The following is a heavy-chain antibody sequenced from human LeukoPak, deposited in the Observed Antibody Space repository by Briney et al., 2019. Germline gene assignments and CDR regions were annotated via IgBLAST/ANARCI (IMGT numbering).Heavy chain of an antibody. V-gene: IGHV3-30*02. CDR1: GFTFSSYG. Sequence: PGGSLRLSCAASGFTFSSYGMHWVRQAPGKGLEWVAFIRYDGSNKYYADSVKGRFTISRDNSKNTLYLQMNSLRAEDTAVYYCAKVQIQLWLFFDYWGQGTLVTVSS. CDR3: AKVQIQLWLFFDY. D-gene: IGHD5-18*01. J-gene: IGHJ4*02. CDR2: IRYDGSNK.